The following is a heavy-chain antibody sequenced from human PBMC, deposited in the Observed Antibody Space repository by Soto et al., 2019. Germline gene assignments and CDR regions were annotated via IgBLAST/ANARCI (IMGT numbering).Heavy chain of an antibody. D-gene: IGHD5-18*01. Sequence: EVQLVQSGAEVKKPGESLKISCQASGYTFTGYWIAWVRQMPGEGLEWMGITYPADSDARYSPSFQGQVTISVDKSISTAYLQWSSLTASDTAMYFCARHAAMTGDLDYWGQGTLVTVSS. CDR3: ARHAAMTGDLDY. J-gene: IGHJ4*02. CDR1: GYTFTGYW. V-gene: IGHV5-51*01. CDR2: TYPADSDA.